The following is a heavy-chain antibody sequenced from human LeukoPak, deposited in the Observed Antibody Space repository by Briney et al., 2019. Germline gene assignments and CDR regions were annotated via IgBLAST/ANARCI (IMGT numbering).Heavy chain of an antibody. CDR1: GGSFSGYY. Sequence: SETLSLTCAVYGGSFSGYYWSWIRQPPGKGLEWIGSIYYSGSTYYNPSLKSRVTISVDTSKNQFSLKLSSVTAADTAVYYCARGVVVVVAALPVYYFDYWGQGTLVTVSS. J-gene: IGHJ4*02. CDR3: ARGVVVVVAALPVYYFDY. CDR2: IYYSGST. V-gene: IGHV4-34*01. D-gene: IGHD2-15*01.